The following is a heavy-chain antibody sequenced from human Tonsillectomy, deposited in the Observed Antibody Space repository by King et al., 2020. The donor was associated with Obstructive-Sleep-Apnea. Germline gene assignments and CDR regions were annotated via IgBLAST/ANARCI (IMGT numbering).Heavy chain of an antibody. CDR2: ISAYNGNT. CDR1: GYTFTSYG. V-gene: IGHV1-18*01. J-gene: IGHJ4*02. D-gene: IGHD2-2*01. Sequence: QLVQSGAEVKKPGASVKVSCKASGYTFTSYGISWVRQAPGQGLEWMGWISAYNGNTNYAQKLQGRVTMTTDTSTSTAYMELRSLRSDDTAVYYCARDYVLVVPAPGRPYFDYWGQGTLVTVSS. CDR3: ARDYVLVVPAPGRPYFDY.